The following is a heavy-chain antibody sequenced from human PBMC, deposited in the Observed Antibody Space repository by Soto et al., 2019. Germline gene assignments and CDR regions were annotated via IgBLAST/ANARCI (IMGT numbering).Heavy chain of an antibody. J-gene: IGHJ4*02. CDR3: AVNGVRGVINYFDY. V-gene: IGHV3-23*01. D-gene: IGHD3-10*01. CDR2: ISGSGGST. CDR1: GFTFSSYA. Sequence: EVQLLESGGGLAQPGGSLRLSCAASGFTFSSYAMSWVRQAPGKGLEWVSAISGSGGSTYYADSVKGRFTISRDNSKNTLYLQMNSLRAEDTAVYYCAVNGVRGVINYFDYWGQGTLVTVSS.